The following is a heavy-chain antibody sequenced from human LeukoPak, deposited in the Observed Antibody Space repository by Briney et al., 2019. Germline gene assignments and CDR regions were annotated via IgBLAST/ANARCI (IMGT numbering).Heavy chain of an antibody. V-gene: IGHV1-69*05. CDR1: GGTFSSYA. J-gene: IGHJ6*02. Sequence: GSSVKVSCKASGGTFSSYAISWVRQAPGQGLEWMGGIIPIFGTANYAQKFQGRVTITRDTSASTAYMELSSLRSEDTAVYYCARYKDYDFWRARDYYGMDVWGQGTTVTVSS. D-gene: IGHD3-3*01. CDR3: ARYKDYDFWRARDYYGMDV. CDR2: IIPIFGTA.